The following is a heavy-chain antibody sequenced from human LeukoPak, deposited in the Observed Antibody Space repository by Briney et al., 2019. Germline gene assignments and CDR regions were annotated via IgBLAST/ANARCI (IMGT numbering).Heavy chain of an antibody. Sequence: GGSLRRSCSASGFTVSSNYMSWVRQAPGKGLEWVSVIYSGGSTYYADSVKGRFTISRDNSKNTLYLQMNSLRAEDTAVYYCAKDKAVAGDDVFDVWGQGTMVTVSS. CDR2: IYSGGST. J-gene: IGHJ3*01. V-gene: IGHV3-53*01. CDR3: AKDKAVAGDDVFDV. D-gene: IGHD6-19*01. CDR1: GFTVSSNY.